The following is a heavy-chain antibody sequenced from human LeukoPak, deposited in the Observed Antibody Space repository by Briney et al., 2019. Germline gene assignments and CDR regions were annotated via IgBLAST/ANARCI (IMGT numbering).Heavy chain of an antibody. V-gene: IGHV3-74*01. CDR2: INGDGSIT. J-gene: IGHJ5*02. CDR3: TRDLDGSGSYHWFDP. Sequence: GGSLRLSCAASGFSFSSYWMHWVRQAPGKGLVWVSRINGDGSITTYADSVKGRFTNSRDNAKNTLYLQMNSLRAEDTAVYYCTRDLDGSGSYHWFDPWGQGTLVTVSS. D-gene: IGHD3-10*01. CDR1: GFSFSSYW.